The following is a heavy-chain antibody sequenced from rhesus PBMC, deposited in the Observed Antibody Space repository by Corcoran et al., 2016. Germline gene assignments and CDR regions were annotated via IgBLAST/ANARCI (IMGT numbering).Heavy chain of an antibody. V-gene: IGHV5-43*01. CDR2: LSPGDSDT. Sequence: EVQLVQSGAEVKSPGESLRISCKTSGYSFTNYWISWVRQMPGKGLEWMGMLSPGDSDTRHTPSFQGQVTISADKSINTAYLQWSSLKASDTATYYCATMYSGNSNYFDYWGQGVLVTVSS. CDR3: ATMYSGNSNYFDY. D-gene: IGHD1-44*01. CDR1: GYSFTNYW. J-gene: IGHJ4*01.